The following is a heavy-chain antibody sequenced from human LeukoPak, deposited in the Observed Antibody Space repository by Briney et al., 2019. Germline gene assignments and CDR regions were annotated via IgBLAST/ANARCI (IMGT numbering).Heavy chain of an antibody. Sequence: GGSLRLSCVASGFTFNNYAMNWVRQAPGKGLEWVSGLTGSGDSTYYADSVRGRFTISRDNSKNKLYLQMNSLTAEDTAIYYCAKDLPDRFRKFDYWGQGTLVTVSS. CDR3: AKDLPDRFRKFDY. J-gene: IGHJ4*02. CDR2: LTGSGDST. D-gene: IGHD3-16*01. CDR1: GFTFNNYA. V-gene: IGHV3-23*01.